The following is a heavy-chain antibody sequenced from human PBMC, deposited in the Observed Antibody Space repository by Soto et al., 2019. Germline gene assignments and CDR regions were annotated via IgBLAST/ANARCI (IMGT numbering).Heavy chain of an antibody. D-gene: IGHD2-2*01. CDR3: ARDCSSTSCYGMDV. Sequence: ASVKVSCKASGYTFTRYAMHWVRQAPGQRLQWMGWINAGNGNTKYSQKFQGRVTITRDTSASTVYMELSSLRSEDTAVYYCARDCSSTSCYGMDVWGQGTTVTVSS. CDR1: GYTFTRYA. V-gene: IGHV1-3*01. J-gene: IGHJ6*02. CDR2: INAGNGNT.